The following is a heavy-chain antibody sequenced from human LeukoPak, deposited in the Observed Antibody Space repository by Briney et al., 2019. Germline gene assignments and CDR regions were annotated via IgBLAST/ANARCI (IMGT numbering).Heavy chain of an antibody. D-gene: IGHD5-24*01. CDR1: GFTFSSYS. CDR2: ISSSSSYI. V-gene: IGHV3-21*01. Sequence: GGPLRLSCAASGFTFSSYSMNWVRQAPGKGLEWVSSISSSSSYIYYADSVKGRFTISRDNAKNSLYLQMNSLRAEDTAVYYCARDPFLEMATIDYWGQGTLVTVSS. J-gene: IGHJ4*02. CDR3: ARDPFLEMATIDY.